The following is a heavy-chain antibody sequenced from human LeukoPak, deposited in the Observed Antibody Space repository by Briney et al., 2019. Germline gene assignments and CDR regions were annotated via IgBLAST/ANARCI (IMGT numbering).Heavy chain of an antibody. J-gene: IGHJ6*02. CDR3: ARTLCGGDCYSHYYYYYGMDV. CDR1: GFTFSTYA. D-gene: IGHD2-21*02. V-gene: IGHV3-23*01. CDR2: ISASGDAT. Sequence: GGSLRLSCTASGFTFSTYALSWVRQAPGKGLEWVSAISASGDATYYADSVKGRFTISRENSKNTLNLQMNSLRAEDTAVYYCARTLCGGDCYSHYYYYYGMDVWGQGTTVTVSS.